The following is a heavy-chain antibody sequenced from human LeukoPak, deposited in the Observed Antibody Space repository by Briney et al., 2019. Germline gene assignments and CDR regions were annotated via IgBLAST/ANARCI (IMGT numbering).Heavy chain of an antibody. CDR2: IYRFGST. J-gene: IGHJ4*01. V-gene: IGHV3-53*01. Sequence: PGGSLRLSCAASGFTVSTNCMNWVRQGPGKGPEWVSVIYRFGSTIYADSVQGRFTISRDTSNNTLFLQMNSLRAEDTAVYYCVRDYFTTISGYHEYYLDLWGHGTLVTVSS. CDR3: VRDYFTTISGYHEYYLDL. D-gene: IGHD3-22*01. CDR1: GFTVSTNC.